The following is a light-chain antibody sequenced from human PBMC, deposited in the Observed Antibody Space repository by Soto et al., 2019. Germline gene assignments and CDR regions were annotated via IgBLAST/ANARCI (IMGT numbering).Light chain of an antibody. CDR2: GAS. CDR3: QQYKDWPVT. J-gene: IGKJ4*01. V-gene: IGKV3-15*01. CDR1: QSVRSN. Sequence: EIVLTQSPGTLSLSPWERVTLSFRASQSVRSNLAWYQQKPGQAPRLLIYGASTRATAIPARLSGSGYGTELTITISSMQSEDFEVYYCQQYKDWPVTFGGGTKVDI.